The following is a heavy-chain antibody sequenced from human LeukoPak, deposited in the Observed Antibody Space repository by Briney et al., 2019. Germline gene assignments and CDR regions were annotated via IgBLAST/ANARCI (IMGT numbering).Heavy chain of an antibody. CDR1: GFTFRNYG. J-gene: IGHJ4*02. V-gene: IGHV3-30*02. Sequence: GGSLRLSCAASGFTFRNYGMHWVRQAPGKGLEWVAFIGYDGSDKYYADSVKGRFTISTDSSKNTLYLQMNSLRTEDTAVYYCAKRHNPPGPFGYWGQGTLVTVSS. CDR2: IGYDGSDK. D-gene: IGHD1-14*01. CDR3: AKRHNPPGPFGY.